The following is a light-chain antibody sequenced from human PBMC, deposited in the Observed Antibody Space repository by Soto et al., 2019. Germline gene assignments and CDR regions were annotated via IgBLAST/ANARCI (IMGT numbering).Light chain of an antibody. V-gene: IGLV2-14*01. CDR3: NSYTTTSSWV. Sequence: QSALTQPDSVSGSPGQSITISCTGTSSDVGCYNYVSWYQQHPGKAPKLIIYEVTNRPSGVSNRFSGSKSGNTASLTISGLQAEDEADYYCNSYTTTSSWVFGGGTKLTVL. CDR2: EVT. CDR1: SSDVGCYNY. J-gene: IGLJ3*02.